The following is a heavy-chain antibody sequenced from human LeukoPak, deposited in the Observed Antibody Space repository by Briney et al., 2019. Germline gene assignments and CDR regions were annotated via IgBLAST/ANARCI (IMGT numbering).Heavy chain of an antibody. V-gene: IGHV4-34*01. CDR2: INHSGST. D-gene: IGHD2-2*02. CDR1: GGSIRSYY. CDR3: ARGYCSSTSCNTDAFDI. J-gene: IGHJ3*02. Sequence: SETLSLTCPVSGGSIRSYYWSWIRQPPGKGLEWIGEINHSGSTNYNPSLKSRVTISVDTSKNQFSLKLTSVTAADTAVYYCARGYCSSTSCNTDAFDIWGQGTMVTVSS.